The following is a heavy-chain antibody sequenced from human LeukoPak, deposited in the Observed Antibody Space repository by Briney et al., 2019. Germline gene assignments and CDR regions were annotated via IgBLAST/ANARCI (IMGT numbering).Heavy chain of an antibody. Sequence: SGPTLVNPTQTLTLTCTFSGFSLSTSGVGVGWIRQPPGKALEWLALIYWNDDKRYSPSLKSRLTMTKDTSKNQVVLTMTNMDPVDTATYYCAHEIWNDVDGWFDPWGQGTLVTVSS. V-gene: IGHV2-5*01. J-gene: IGHJ5*02. CDR1: GFSLSTSGVG. CDR3: AHEIWNDVDGWFDP. D-gene: IGHD1-1*01. CDR2: IYWNDDK.